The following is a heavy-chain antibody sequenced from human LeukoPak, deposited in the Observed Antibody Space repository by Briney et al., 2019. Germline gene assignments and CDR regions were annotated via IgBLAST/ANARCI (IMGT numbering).Heavy chain of an antibody. D-gene: IGHD1-26*01. V-gene: IGHV4-59*01. Sequence: SETLSLACNVSGGTIRSYYWTWIRQPPGKGLEWIGYIYNSGNTNYNPSLKSRVTISLDTSNNQFSLELSSPTAADTAVYLFARERKVGATCYFEQWGQGSLVTVSS. CDR1: GGTIRSYY. J-gene: IGHJ4*02. CDR2: IYNSGNT. CDR3: ARERKVGATCYFEQ.